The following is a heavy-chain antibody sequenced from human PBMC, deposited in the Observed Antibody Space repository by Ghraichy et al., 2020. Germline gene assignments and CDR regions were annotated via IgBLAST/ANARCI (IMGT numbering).Heavy chain of an antibody. CDR3: AKAFGGYCGGDCYSPYYYYYGMDV. J-gene: IGHJ6*02. CDR1: GFTFSSYG. D-gene: IGHD2-21*02. Sequence: GGSLRLSCAASGFTFSSYGMHWVRQAPGKGLEWVAVISYDGSNKYYADSVKGRFTISRDNSKNTLYLQMNSLRAEDTAVYYCAKAFGGYCGGDCYSPYYYYYGMDVWGQGTTVTVSS. CDR2: ISYDGSNK. V-gene: IGHV3-30*18.